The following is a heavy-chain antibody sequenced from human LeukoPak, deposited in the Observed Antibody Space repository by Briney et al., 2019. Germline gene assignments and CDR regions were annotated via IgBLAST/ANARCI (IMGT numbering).Heavy chain of an antibody. D-gene: IGHD6-13*01. V-gene: IGHV4-38-2*02. CDR2: IYHSGST. Sequence: SETLSLTCTVSGYSISSGYYWGWIRQPPGKGLEWIGSIYHSGSTYYNPSLKSRVTISVDTSKNQFSLKLSSVTATDTAVYYCARLTSSWYQDWYFDLWGRGTLVTVSS. J-gene: IGHJ2*01. CDR3: ARLTSSWYQDWYFDL. CDR1: GYSISSGYY.